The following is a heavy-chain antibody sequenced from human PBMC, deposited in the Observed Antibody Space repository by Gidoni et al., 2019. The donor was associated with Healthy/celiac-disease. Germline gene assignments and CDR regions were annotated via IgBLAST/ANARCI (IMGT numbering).Heavy chain of an antibody. CDR2: IGTAGDT. Sequence: EVQLVESGGGLVQPGGSLRLSCAASGFTFSSYDMHWVRQATGKGLEWVSAIGTAGDTYYPGSVKGRFTISRENAKNSLYLQMNSLRAGDTGVYYCARDRVGATGYFDLWGRGTLVTVSS. CDR3: ARDRVGATGYFDL. J-gene: IGHJ2*01. CDR1: GFTFSSYD. D-gene: IGHD1-26*01. V-gene: IGHV3-13*01.